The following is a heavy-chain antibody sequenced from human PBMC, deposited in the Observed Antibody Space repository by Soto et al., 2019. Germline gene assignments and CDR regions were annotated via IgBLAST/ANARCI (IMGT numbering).Heavy chain of an antibody. V-gene: IGHV3-11*01. CDR3: ARDLPGIATAGTNY. CDR1: GFTFSDYY. Sequence: GWSLRLSCAASGFTFSDYYMAWIRQAPGKGLEWVSDISSSGTTIYYADSVKGRFTISRDNAKNSLYLQTNSLRAEDTAVYYCARDLPGIATAGTNYWGQGTLVTVSS. D-gene: IGHD6-13*01. J-gene: IGHJ4*02. CDR2: ISSSGTTI.